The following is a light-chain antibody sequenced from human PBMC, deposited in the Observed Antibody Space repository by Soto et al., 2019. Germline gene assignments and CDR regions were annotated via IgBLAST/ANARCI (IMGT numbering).Light chain of an antibody. V-gene: IGKV4-1*01. CDR1: QSVLYSSNNKNY. CDR2: WAS. CDR3: QQYYSTLPT. Sequence: DIVMTQSPDSLAVSLGERATINCKSSQSVLYSSNNKNYLAWYQQKPGRPPKLLIYWASTRESGVPDRFTGSGSGTDFTLTITSLQAEDVAVYYCQQYYSTLPTFGQGTKVDIK. J-gene: IGKJ1*01.